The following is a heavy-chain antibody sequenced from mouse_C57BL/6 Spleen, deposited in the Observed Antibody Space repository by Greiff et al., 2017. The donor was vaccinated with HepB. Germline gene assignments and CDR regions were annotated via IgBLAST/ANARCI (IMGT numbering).Heavy chain of an antibody. CDR1: GFTFSDYG. D-gene: IGHD1-1*01. CDR2: ISSGSSTI. V-gene: IGHV5-17*01. Sequence: EVQLVESGGGLVKPGGSLKLSCAASGFTFSDYGMHWVRQAPEKGLEWVAYISSGSSTIYYADTVKGRFTISRDNAKNTLFLQMTSLRSEDTAMYDCARTYYYGSTWFAYWGQGTLVTVSA. J-gene: IGHJ3*01. CDR3: ARTYYYGSTWFAY.